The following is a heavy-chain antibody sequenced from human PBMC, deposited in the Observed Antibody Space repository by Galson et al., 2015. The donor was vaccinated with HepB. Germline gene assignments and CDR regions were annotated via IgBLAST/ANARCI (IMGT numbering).Heavy chain of an antibody. V-gene: IGHV1-69*04. D-gene: IGHD6-19*01. CDR2: IIPILGIA. CDR3: ARELIAVAGIHLRGAFDI. Sequence: SVKVSCKASGGTFSSYTISWVRQAPGQGLEWMGRIIPILGIANYAQKFQGRVTITADKSTSTAYMELSSLRSEDTAVYYCARELIAVAGIHLRGAFDIWGQGTMVTVSS. CDR1: GGTFSSYT. J-gene: IGHJ3*02.